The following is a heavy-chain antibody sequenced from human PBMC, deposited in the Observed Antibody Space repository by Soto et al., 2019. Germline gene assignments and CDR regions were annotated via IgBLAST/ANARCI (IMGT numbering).Heavy chain of an antibody. V-gene: IGHV3-13*05. CDR2: IGTAGDP. J-gene: IGHJ6*02. CDR3: AREVVPAATHYYYYGMDV. D-gene: IGHD2-2*01. Sequence: PGGSLRLSCAASGFTFSSYDMTWVRQATGKGLEWVSAIGTAGDPYYPGSVKGRFTIARENAKNSLYLQMNRLRAGDTAVYYCAREVVPAATHYYYYGMDVWVQGTTVTVSS. CDR1: GFTFSSYD.